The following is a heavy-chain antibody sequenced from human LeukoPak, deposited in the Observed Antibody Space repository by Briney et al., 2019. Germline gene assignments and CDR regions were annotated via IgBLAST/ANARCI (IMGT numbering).Heavy chain of an antibody. D-gene: IGHD3-10*01. J-gene: IGHJ4*02. CDR1: GGSFSGNY. Sequence: SETLSLTCAVYGGSFSGNYWSWIRQPPGKGLEWIGEINHSGSTNYNPSLKSRVTISVDTSKNHFSLKLRSVTAADTAIYYCAANSADYNTLGSSYKVWGQGTLVTVSS. CDR3: AANSADYNTLGSSYKV. V-gene: IGHV4-34*01. CDR2: INHSGST.